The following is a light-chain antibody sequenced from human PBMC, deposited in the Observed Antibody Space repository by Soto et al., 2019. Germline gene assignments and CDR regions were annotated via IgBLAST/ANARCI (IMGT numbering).Light chain of an antibody. CDR2: GAS. CDR1: RSVSSN. Sequence: EIVMTQSPATLSVSPGERATLSCRASRSVSSNLAWYQQKPGQAPRLLMYGASTRATGIPARFSGSGSGTEFTLTISRLEPEDFVVYYCHQYGTSPWTFGQGTKVEIK. CDR3: HQYGTSPWT. V-gene: IGKV3-15*01. J-gene: IGKJ1*01.